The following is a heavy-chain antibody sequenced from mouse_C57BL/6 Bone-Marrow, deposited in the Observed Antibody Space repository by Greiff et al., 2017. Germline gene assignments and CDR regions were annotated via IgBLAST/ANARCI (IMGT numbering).Heavy chain of an antibody. V-gene: IGHV1-64*01. CDR3: ARRNYGNFYFDY. CDR2: IHPNSGST. Sequence: VQLQQPGAELVKPGASVKLSCKASGYTFTSYWMHWVKQRPGQGLEWIGMIHPNSGSTNYNEKFKSKATLTVDKSSSTAYMQLSSLTSEDSAVXYWARRNYGNFYFDYWGQGTTLTVSS. CDR1: GYTFTSYW. J-gene: IGHJ2*01. D-gene: IGHD2-1*01.